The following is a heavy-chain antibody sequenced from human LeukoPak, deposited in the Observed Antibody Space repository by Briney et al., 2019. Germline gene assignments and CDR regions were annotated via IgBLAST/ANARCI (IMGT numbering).Heavy chain of an antibody. CDR1: VFTFSSYA. CDR2: ISGSGGST. J-gene: IGHJ4*02. Sequence: PGGSLRLSCAASVFTFSSYAMSWVRQAAGKGLEGVSAISGSGGSTYYADSVKGRFTISRDNSKNTLYLQMNSLRAEDTAVYYCAKQGPARIPIVVVTAMAHWGQGTLVPVSS. D-gene: IGHD2-21*02. CDR3: AKQGPARIPIVVVTAMAH. V-gene: IGHV3-23*01.